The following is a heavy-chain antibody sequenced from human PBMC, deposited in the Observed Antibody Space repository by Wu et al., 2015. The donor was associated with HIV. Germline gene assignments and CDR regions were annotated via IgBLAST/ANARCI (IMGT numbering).Heavy chain of an antibody. J-gene: IGHJ4*02. D-gene: IGHD1-7*01. V-gene: IGHV1-69*12. CDR1: GGTFSDYA. CDR2: IIPMFVVA. Sequence: QVQLVQSGAEVKKPGSSVKVSCKSSGGTFSDYAISWVRQAPGQGLEWMGGIIPMFVVANYAQKFQGGVSIIADESTNTVYMEMSSLRSEDTAIYYCARDQTINKRNYVLGYFDYWGQGTLVTVSP. CDR3: ARDQTINKRNYVLGYFDY.